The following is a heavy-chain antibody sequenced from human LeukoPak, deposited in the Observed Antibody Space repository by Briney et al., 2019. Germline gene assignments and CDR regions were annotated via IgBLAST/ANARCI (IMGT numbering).Heavy chain of an antibody. V-gene: IGHV3-30*18. D-gene: IGHD6-13*01. Sequence: PGGSLRLSCAASGFTFSSYGMHWVRQAPGKGLEWVAVISYDGSNKYYADSVKGRFTISRDNSKNTLYLQMNSLRAEDTAVYYCAKTLYSSSWYSSWGQGTLVTVSS. J-gene: IGHJ4*02. CDR1: GFTFSSYG. CDR2: ISYDGSNK. CDR3: AKTLYSSSWYSS.